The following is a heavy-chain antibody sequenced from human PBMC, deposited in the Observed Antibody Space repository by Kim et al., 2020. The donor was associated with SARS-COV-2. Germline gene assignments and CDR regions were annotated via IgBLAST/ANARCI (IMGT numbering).Heavy chain of an antibody. J-gene: IGHJ4*02. V-gene: IGHV1-18*01. CDR3: ARQNIAVAGTGFDY. Sequence: YAQKLQGRGTMTTDTSTSTAYMELRSLRSDDTAVYYCARQNIAVAGTGFDYWGQGTLVTVSS. D-gene: IGHD6-19*01.